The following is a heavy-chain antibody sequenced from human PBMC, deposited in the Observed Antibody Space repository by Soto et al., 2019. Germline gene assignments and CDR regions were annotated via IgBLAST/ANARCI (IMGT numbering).Heavy chain of an antibody. D-gene: IGHD6-19*01. CDR3: AKDGGSSGYLDY. V-gene: IGHV3-23*01. Sequence: PGGSLRLSCAASGFTLSRNAMMWVRQAPGKGLEGVSGIXGXGXXXHXXSVKGRFTISKDNSKNTLYLQMNSLRAEDTAVYYCAKDGGSSGYLDYWGQGTLVTVSS. CDR1: GFTLSRNA. J-gene: IGHJ4*02. CDR2: IXGXGXX.